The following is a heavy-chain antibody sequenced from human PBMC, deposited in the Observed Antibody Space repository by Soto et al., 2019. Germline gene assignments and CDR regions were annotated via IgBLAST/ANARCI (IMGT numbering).Heavy chain of an antibody. V-gene: IGHV3-64*01. Sequence: EVQLEESGGGLVQPGGSLRLSSAASGFTFSRYAMHWVRQAPGKGLEYVSPISSNGGSTYYANSVKGRFTISRDNSKNTLYLQMGSLRPEDTAVYYCARGGRGYEFDYWGQGTLVTVSS. D-gene: IGHD5-12*01. CDR3: ARGGRGYEFDY. J-gene: IGHJ4*02. CDR1: GFTFSRYA. CDR2: ISSNGGST.